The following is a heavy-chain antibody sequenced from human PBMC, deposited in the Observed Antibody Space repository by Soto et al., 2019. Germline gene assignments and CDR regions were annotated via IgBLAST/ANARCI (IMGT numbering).Heavy chain of an antibody. CDR2: ISYDGCNK. D-gene: IGHD3-3*01. J-gene: IGHJ4*02. V-gene: IGHV3-30*18. CDR1: TGCG. CDR3: AKERSRFYDFWSGEFQTAWCAR. Sequence: TGCGTHRVHQAPGKGLEWLAVISYDGCNKYYADSVKGRFTISRDNSKNTLYLQMNSLRAEDTAVYYCAKERSRFYDFWSGEFQTAWCARRGQGTPVPVSP.